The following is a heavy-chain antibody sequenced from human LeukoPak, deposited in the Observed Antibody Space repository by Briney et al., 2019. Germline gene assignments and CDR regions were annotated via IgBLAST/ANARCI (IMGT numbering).Heavy chain of an antibody. V-gene: IGHV3-53*01. CDR3: AGTDIAAAGTLYYYYGMDV. Sequence: GGSLRLSCAASGFTVSSNYMSWVRQAPGKGLEWVSVIYSGGSTYYADSVKGRFTISRDNSKNTLYLQMNSLRAEDTAVYYCAGTDIAAAGTLYYYYGMDVWGQGTTVTVSS. CDR1: GFTVSSNY. J-gene: IGHJ6*02. D-gene: IGHD6-13*01. CDR2: IYSGGST.